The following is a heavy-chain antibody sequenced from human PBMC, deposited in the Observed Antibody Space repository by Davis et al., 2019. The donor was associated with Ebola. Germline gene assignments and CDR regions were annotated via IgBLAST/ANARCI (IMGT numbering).Heavy chain of an antibody. Sequence: GGSLRLSCAASGFTISSNYMSWVRQAPGTGLEWVSVIYSGGSTYYADSVKGRFTISRDNSKNTLYLQMNSLRAEDTAVYYCASPKYYYDSSGHRGYYYGMDVWGQGTTVTVSS. V-gene: IGHV3-53*01. J-gene: IGHJ6*02. D-gene: IGHD3-22*01. CDR3: ASPKYYYDSSGHRGYYYGMDV. CDR1: GFTISSNY. CDR2: IYSGGST.